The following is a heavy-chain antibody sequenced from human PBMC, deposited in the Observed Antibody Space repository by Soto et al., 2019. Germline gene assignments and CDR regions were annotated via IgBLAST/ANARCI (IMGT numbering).Heavy chain of an antibody. Sequence: ASVKVSCKASGYTFTSYGISWVRQAPGQGLEWMGWISAYNGNTNYAQKLQGRVTMTTDTSTSTAYMELRSLTSDDTAIYYCARDNSRTFPAAPGDNKSDSSGWWFDPWGQGTLVTVSS. CDR3: ARDNSRTFPAAPGDNKSDSSGWWFDP. J-gene: IGHJ5*02. CDR1: GYTFTSYG. D-gene: IGHD6-13*01. CDR2: ISAYNGNT. V-gene: IGHV1-18*01.